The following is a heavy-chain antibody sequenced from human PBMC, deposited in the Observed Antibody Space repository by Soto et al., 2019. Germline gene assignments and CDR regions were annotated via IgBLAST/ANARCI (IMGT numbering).Heavy chain of an antibody. CDR1: GGSISSSSYY. J-gene: IGHJ4*02. Sequence: QLQLQESGPGLVKPSETLSLTCTVSGGSISSSSYYWGWIRQPPGKGLEWIGSIYYSGSTYYNPSLMSLVTIPVDAAKNQFSLKLSSVTAADTAVYCCAGARRMGLVIIDYWGQGTLVTVSS. CDR3: AGARRMGLVIIDY. CDR2: IYYSGST. V-gene: IGHV4-39*01. D-gene: IGHD3-9*01.